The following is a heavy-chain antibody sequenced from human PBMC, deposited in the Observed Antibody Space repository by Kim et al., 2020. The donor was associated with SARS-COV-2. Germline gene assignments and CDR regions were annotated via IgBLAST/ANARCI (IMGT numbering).Heavy chain of an antibody. CDR1: GFTFSSYG. Sequence: GGSLRLSCAASGFTFSSYGMHWVRQAPGKGLEWVAVISYDGSNKYYADSVKGRFTISRDNSKNTLYLQMNSLRAEDTAVYYCAKEQVKGDYYDSSGFDYWGQGTLVTVSS. V-gene: IGHV3-30*18. CDR3: AKEQVKGDYYDSSGFDY. J-gene: IGHJ4*02. CDR2: ISYDGSNK. D-gene: IGHD3-22*01.